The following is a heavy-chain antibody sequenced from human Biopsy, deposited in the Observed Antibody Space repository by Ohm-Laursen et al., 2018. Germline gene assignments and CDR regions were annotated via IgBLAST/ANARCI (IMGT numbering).Heavy chain of an antibody. CDR3: ARAFRGQYFYYYYGMDV. CDR1: GFTFDDYG. V-gene: IGHV3-43D*04. CDR2: ISWDGRTR. Sequence: SLRLSCAASGFTFDDYGMHWVRQAPGKGLEWVSLISWDGRTRYYADSVKGRFTISRDNSKNSLYLQMNSLRLEDTASYFCARAFRGQYFYYYYGMDVWGQGTTVTVSS. D-gene: IGHD3-9*01. J-gene: IGHJ6*02.